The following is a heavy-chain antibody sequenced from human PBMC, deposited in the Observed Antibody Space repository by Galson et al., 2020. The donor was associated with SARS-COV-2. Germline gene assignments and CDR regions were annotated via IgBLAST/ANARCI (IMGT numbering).Heavy chain of an antibody. V-gene: IGHV3-30-3*01. CDR2: ISYDGSNK. CDR1: GFTFSSYA. D-gene: IGHD1-26*01. Sequence: GGSLRLSCAASGFTFSSYAMHWVRPAPGKGLEWVAVISYDGSNKYYADSVKGRFTISRDNSKNTLYLQMNSLRAEDTAVYYCARTPGGSYWGYFDYWGQGTLVTVSS. J-gene: IGHJ4*02. CDR3: ARTPGGSYWGYFDY.